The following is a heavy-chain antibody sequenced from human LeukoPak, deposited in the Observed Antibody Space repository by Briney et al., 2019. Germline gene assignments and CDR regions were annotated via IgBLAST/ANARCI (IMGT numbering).Heavy chain of an antibody. CDR3: ARVPPSGARLLSSDY. V-gene: IGHV1-18*01. CDR1: GFTFTNYG. D-gene: IGHD2-15*01. J-gene: IGHJ4*02. Sequence: GASVKVSCKASGFTFTNYGFTWVRQAPGHRLEWLGWISANDGLTRFARRLQGRVTLTTDASTTTPYMELRSLSSDDTAVYYCARVPPSGARLLSSDYWGPGALVIVSS. CDR2: ISANDGLT.